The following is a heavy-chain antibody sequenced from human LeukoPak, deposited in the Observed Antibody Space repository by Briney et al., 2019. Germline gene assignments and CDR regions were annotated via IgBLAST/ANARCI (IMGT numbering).Heavy chain of an antibody. V-gene: IGHV4-4*02. Sequence: SETLSLTCAVSGGSISSSNWWSWVRQPPGKGLEWIGYIYYSGSTNYNPSLKSRVTISVDTSKNQFSLKLSSVTAADTAVYYCARGPGNYDSSGYYVDYFDYWGQGTLVTVSS. CDR2: IYYSGST. J-gene: IGHJ4*02. D-gene: IGHD3-22*01. CDR1: GGSISSSNW. CDR3: ARGPGNYDSSGYYVDYFDY.